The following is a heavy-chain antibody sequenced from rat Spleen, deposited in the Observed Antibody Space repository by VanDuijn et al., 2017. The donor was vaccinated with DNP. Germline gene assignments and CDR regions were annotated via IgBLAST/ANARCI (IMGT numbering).Heavy chain of an antibody. Sequence: EVQLVESGGGLVQPGRSLKLSCVASGFTFNNYWMTWIRQAPGKGLEWVASIPNTGGSTYYPDSVKGRFTISRDNAKSTLYLQMNSLRSEDTATYYCTRAGVPGPYFDYWGQGVMVTVSS. CDR2: IPNTGGST. CDR3: TRAGVPGPYFDY. V-gene: IGHV5-31*01. D-gene: IGHD1-4*01. CDR1: GFTFNNYW. J-gene: IGHJ2*01.